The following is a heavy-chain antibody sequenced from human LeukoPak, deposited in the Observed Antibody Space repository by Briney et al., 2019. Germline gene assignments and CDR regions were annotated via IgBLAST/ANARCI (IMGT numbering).Heavy chain of an antibody. D-gene: IGHD2-15*01. V-gene: IGHV3-15*01. CDR3: TTDPSNCSGGSCYSLSGAFDI. J-gene: IGHJ3*02. CDR2: IKSKTDGGTT. Sequence: GGSLRLSCAASGFTFSNAWMSWVRQAPGKGLEWVGRIKSKTDGGTTDYAAPVKGRFTISRDDSKNTLYLQMNSLKTEDTAVYYCTTDPSNCSGGSCYSLSGAFDIWGQGTMVTVSS. CDR1: GFTFSNAW.